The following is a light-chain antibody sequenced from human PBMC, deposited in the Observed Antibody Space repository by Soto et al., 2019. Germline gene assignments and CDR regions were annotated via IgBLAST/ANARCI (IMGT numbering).Light chain of an antibody. CDR1: SSDVGSYNR. J-gene: IGLJ3*02. Sequence: SALTQPPSVSGSPGQSVTISCTGTSSDVGSYNRVSWYQQPPATAPKLIIYEVINRPSGVPVRFSGSKSANMASLTISGLQAEDEADYYCASYTSSRVWVFGGGTKLTVL. CDR3: ASYTSSRVWV. CDR2: EVI. V-gene: IGLV2-18*02.